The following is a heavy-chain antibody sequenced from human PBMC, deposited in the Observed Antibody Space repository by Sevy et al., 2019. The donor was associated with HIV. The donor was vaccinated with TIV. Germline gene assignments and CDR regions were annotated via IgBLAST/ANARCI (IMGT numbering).Heavy chain of an antibody. CDR1: GFTFSSYW. CDR2: MRQDGNEK. V-gene: IGHV3-7*01. Sequence: GGSLRLSCAASGFTFSSYWMTWVRQAPGKGLEWVANMRQDGNEKYYVDSVKGRFTISRDNAKNSLYLQMNSLRAEDTAVYYCARGIYGSGSRLGLGYWGQGTLVIVSS. CDR3: ARGIYGSGSRLGLGY. J-gene: IGHJ4*02. D-gene: IGHD3-10*01.